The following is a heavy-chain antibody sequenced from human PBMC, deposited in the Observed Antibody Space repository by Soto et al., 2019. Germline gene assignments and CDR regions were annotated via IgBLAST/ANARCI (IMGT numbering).Heavy chain of an antibody. Sequence: APVKVSCNASGYSFTSSGICWVRQDPGQGPEWMGRLSPYNGRTNYAQNVKGRVVMTTDISNNTVYLALRSMRSDDTAISYCGSSRTDSYAMDVCRQGIQVTVS. J-gene: IGHJ6*01. CDR2: LSPYNGRT. CDR1: GYSFTSSG. CDR3: GSSRTDSYAMDV. D-gene: IGHD2-8*02. V-gene: IGHV1-18*01.